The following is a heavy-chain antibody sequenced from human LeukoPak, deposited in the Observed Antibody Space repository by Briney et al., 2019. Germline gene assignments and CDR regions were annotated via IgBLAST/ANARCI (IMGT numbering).Heavy chain of an antibody. CDR1: GFTFSSYA. J-gene: IGHJ4*02. CDR3: AKDERYYDSSGYPFDY. CDR2: LSGSGGST. D-gene: IGHD3-22*01. V-gene: IGHV3-23*01. Sequence: PGGSLRLSCAASGFTFSSYAMSWVRRAPGKGLEWVSALSGSGGSTYYADSVKGRFTISRDNSKNTLYLQMNSLRAEDTAVYYCAKDERYYDSSGYPFDYWGQGTLVTVSS.